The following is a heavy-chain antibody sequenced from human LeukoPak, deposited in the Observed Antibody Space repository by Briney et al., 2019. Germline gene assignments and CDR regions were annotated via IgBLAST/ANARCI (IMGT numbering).Heavy chain of an antibody. Sequence: GGSLRLSCAASGFTFSTFAMIWVRQPPGKGLEWVSSIFPSGGEIHYADSVRGRFTISRDNSKSTLSLQMNSLRAEDTAVYYCAKALAGIQLWLEPNFDPWGQGTLVTVSS. CDR1: GFTFSTFA. V-gene: IGHV3-23*01. CDR2: IFPSGGEI. J-gene: IGHJ5*02. CDR3: AKALAGIQLWLEPNFDP. D-gene: IGHD5-18*01.